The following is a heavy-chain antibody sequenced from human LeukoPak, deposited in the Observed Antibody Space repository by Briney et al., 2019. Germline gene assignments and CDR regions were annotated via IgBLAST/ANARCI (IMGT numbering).Heavy chain of an antibody. CDR2: ISANDGKT. CDR1: GFVFTSYG. CDR3: ARELHVERDDY. J-gene: IGHJ4*02. V-gene: IGHV1-18*01. D-gene: IGHD1-1*01. Sequence: ASVNVSCKASGFVFTSYGFTWVRQAPGQGLEWMGWISANDGKTHYSERHQGRVTMSTDTVTSTAYMELRSLRSDDTAVYYCARELHVERDDYWGQGTLVTVSS.